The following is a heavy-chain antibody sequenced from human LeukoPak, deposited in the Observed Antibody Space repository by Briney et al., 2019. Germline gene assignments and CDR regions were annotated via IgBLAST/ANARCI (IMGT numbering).Heavy chain of an antibody. D-gene: IGHD4-17*01. CDR1: GGSISSGGYS. J-gene: IGHJ4*02. Sequence: LSLTCAVSGGSISSGGYSWSWVRQAPGKGLEWVAVIWYDGSNKYYADSVKGRFTISRDNSKNTLYLQMNSLRAEDTAVYYCARDQYSDYGIDYWGQGTLVTVSS. V-gene: IGHV3-33*08. CDR2: IWYDGSNK. CDR3: ARDQYSDYGIDY.